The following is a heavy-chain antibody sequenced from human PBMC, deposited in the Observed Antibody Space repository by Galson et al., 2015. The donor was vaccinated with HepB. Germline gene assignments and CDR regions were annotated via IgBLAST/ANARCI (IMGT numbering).Heavy chain of an antibody. Sequence: SLRLSCAASGFTFSGSAIHWVRQASGRGLEWIGRIGSKANSYATAYVASVRGRFTISRGDSKNTAFLQLNSLKTDDTAVYYCTRMGDLSGYSSLWGQGTLVTVSS. CDR3: TRMGDLSGYSSL. D-gene: IGHD6-13*01. CDR2: IGSKANSYAT. CDR1: GFTFSGSA. V-gene: IGHV3-73*01. J-gene: IGHJ4*02.